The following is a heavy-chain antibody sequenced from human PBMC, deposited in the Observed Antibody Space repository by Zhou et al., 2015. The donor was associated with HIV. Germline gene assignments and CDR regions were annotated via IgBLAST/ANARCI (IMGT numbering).Heavy chain of an antibody. Sequence: EVQLFGVWGEAWYSLGGSLRLSCAASGFTFSNYAMSWVRQAPGKGPEWVSAIGTSGSRTYYADSLKGRFTISRDNSKNTLYLQTNSLRAEDTAIYYCAKRMYDSSGDSTGFDYWGQGTLVTVSS. V-gene: IGHV3-23*01. CDR2: IGTSGSRT. CDR3: AKRMYDSSGDSTGFDY. D-gene: IGHD3-22*01. CDR1: GFTFSNYA. J-gene: IGHJ4*02.